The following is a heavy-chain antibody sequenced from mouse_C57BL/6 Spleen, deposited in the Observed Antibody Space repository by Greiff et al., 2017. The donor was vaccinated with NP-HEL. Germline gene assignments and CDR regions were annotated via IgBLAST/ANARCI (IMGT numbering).Heavy chain of an antibody. J-gene: IGHJ2*01. V-gene: IGHV1-82*01. CDR1: GYALGGSW. CDR2: IYTGDGDT. D-gene: IGHD2-3*01. CDR3: ARYYDGYYDFDY. Sequence: PGGAVRISWRASGYALGGSWVNWVKRRPGKGHAWIGRIYTGDGDTNYKGNFKGKATLTADKSSSTAYMQLSSLTSEDSAVYFCARYYDGYYDFDYWGQGTTLTVSS.